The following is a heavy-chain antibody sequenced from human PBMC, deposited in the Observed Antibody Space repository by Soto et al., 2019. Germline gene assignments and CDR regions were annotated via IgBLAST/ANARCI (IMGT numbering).Heavy chain of an antibody. D-gene: IGHD5-12*01. J-gene: IGHJ4*02. CDR1: GFTFSTSW. CDR2: IIGDGSGA. Sequence: EVQLVESGGGSVQPGGSLRLSCVASGFTFSTSWMHWVRQAPGKGLVWLSRIIGDGSGADYADSVKGRFTISRDNAKNTLYLQMNSLRAEDTAVYYCARVEVATRGIDYWGQGTLVTVSS. V-gene: IGHV3-74*01. CDR3: ARVEVATRGIDY.